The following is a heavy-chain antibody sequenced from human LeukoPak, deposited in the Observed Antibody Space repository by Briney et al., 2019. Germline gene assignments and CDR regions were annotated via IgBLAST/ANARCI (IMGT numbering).Heavy chain of an antibody. D-gene: IGHD1-26*01. CDR2: IRGSGDRT. J-gene: IGHJ6*03. V-gene: IGHV3-23*01. Sequence: GGSLRLSCAASGFTFSSYAMGRVRQAPGKGLEWVSAIRGSGDRTHYADSVKGRFTISRDNSKNTLYLQMNSLRAEDTAVYYCAKDSKIVGATFRSYHYMDVWGKGTAVTVSS. CDR1: GFTFSSYA. CDR3: AKDSKIVGATFRSYHYMDV.